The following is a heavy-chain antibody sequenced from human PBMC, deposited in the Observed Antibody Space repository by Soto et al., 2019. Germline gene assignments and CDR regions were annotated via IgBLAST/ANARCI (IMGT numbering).Heavy chain of an antibody. CDR3: ARDEEHHYYYYGMDV. CDR1: GFTFSSYS. CDR2: ISSSSSYI. V-gene: IGHV3-21*01. J-gene: IGHJ6*02. Sequence: KLGGSLRLSCAASGFTFSSYSMNWVRQAPGKGLEWVSSISSSSSYIYYADSVKGRFTISRDNAKNSLYLQMNSLRAEDTAVYYCARDEEHHYYYYGMDVWGQGTTVTVSS.